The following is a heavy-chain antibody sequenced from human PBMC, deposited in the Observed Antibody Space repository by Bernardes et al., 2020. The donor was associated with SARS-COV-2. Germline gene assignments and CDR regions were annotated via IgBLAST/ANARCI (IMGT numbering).Heavy chain of an antibody. V-gene: IGHV1-18*01. D-gene: IGHD4-17*01. CDR2: ISAYNGNT. J-gene: IGHJ4*02. CDR1: GYTFTSYG. CDR3: ARDHRYYGDYAVIDY. Sequence: ASVKVSCKASGYTFTSYGISWVRQAPGQGLEWMGWISAYNGNTNYAQKLQGRVTMTTDTSTSTAYMELRSLRSDDTAVYYCARDHRYYGDYAVIDYWGQGTLVTVSS.